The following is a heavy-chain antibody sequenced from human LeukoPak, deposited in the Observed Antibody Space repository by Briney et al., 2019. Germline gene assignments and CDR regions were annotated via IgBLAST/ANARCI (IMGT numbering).Heavy chain of an antibody. CDR1: GGYISSYY. Sequence: SETLSLTCTVSGGYISSYYWSWIRQPAGEGLEWIGGIYSSGSTNYNPSLKSRVTMSVDTSRNRFSLKLTSVTAADTGVYYCARMYSGTYGEIDYWGQGSLVTVSS. CDR3: ARMYSGTYGEIDY. D-gene: IGHD1-26*01. CDR2: IYSSGST. V-gene: IGHV4-4*07. J-gene: IGHJ4*02.